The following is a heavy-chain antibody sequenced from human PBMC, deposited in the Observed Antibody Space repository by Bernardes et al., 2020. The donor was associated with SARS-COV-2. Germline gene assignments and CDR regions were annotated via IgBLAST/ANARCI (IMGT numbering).Heavy chain of an antibody. Sequence: GAVKDSCKASGYTFPTYDINWVRQAAGQGLAWMGWMNPDSANTGYAQKFQGRITMTRNTSISTAYMELSSLRSEDTAVYYCARGPIGVAGTRVFDWFDPWRQGTLVTVSS. CDR1: GYTFPTYD. CDR3: ARGPIGVAGTRVFDWFDP. V-gene: IGHV1-8*01. CDR2: MNPDSANT. J-gene: IGHJ5*02. D-gene: IGHD6-19*01.